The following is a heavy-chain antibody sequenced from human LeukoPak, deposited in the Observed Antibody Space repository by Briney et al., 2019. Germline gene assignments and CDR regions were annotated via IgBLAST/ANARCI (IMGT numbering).Heavy chain of an antibody. CDR3: AKGRDGYNSDAFDI. Sequence: GGSLRLSCAASGFTFDDYGMSWVRQAPGKGLEWVSGISWNSGSIGYADSVKGRFTISRDNAKNSLYLQMNSLRAEDMALYYCAKGRDGYNSDAFDIWGQGTMVTVSS. CDR2: ISWNSGSI. D-gene: IGHD5-24*01. J-gene: IGHJ3*02. CDR1: GFTFDDYG. V-gene: IGHV3-9*03.